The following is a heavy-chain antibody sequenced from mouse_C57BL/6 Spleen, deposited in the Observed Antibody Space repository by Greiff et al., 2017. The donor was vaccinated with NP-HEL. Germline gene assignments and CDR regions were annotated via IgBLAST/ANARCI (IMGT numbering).Heavy chain of an antibody. D-gene: IGHD2-4*01. CDR3: ARWRDYGYFDY. CDR1: GYTFTDYN. CDR2: INPNNGGT. V-gene: IGHV1-18*01. J-gene: IGHJ2*01. Sequence: VQLKESGPELVKPGASVKIPCKASGYTFTDYNMDWVKQSHGKSLEWIGDINPNNGGTIYNQKFKGKATLTVDKSSSTAYMELRSLTSEDTAVYYCARWRDYGYFDYWGQGTTLTVSS.